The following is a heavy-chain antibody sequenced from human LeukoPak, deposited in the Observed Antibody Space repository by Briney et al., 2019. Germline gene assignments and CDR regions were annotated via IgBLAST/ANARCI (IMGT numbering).Heavy chain of an antibody. Sequence: GGSPRLSCAASGFTFSSYAMSWVRQAPGKGLEWVSAISGSGGSTYYADSVKGRFTISRDNSKNTLYLQMNSLRAEDTAVYYCAKISVAGTHSDAFDIWGQGTMVTVSS. CDR3: AKISVAGTHSDAFDI. D-gene: IGHD6-19*01. V-gene: IGHV3-23*01. CDR1: GFTFSSYA. J-gene: IGHJ3*02. CDR2: ISGSGGST.